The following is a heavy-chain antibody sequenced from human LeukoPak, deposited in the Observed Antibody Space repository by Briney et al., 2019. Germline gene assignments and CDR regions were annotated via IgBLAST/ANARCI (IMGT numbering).Heavy chain of an antibody. J-gene: IGHJ5*02. Sequence: SETLSLTCTVSGGSISSYYWSWIRQPPGKGLEWIGYIYYSGSTYYNPSLKSRVTISVDTSKNQFSLKLSSVTAADTAVYYCARAGGYSGYASTWGQGTLVTVSS. V-gene: IGHV4-59*12. CDR1: GGSISSYY. D-gene: IGHD5-12*01. CDR2: IYYSGST. CDR3: ARAGGYSGYAST.